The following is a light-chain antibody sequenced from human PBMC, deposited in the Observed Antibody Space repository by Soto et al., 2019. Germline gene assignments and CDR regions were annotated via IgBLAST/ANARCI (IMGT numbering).Light chain of an antibody. CDR2: EVN. CDR1: SSDVGGYDY. Sequence: QSALTQPASVSGSPGQSVTISCTGASSDVGGYDYVSWYQQHPGKALKLILYEVNNRPSGVSNHFSGSKSGNTASLIISGLQADDEADYYCSSYSTTSTLVFGSGTKLTVL. CDR3: SSYSTTSTLV. J-gene: IGLJ1*01. V-gene: IGLV2-14*01.